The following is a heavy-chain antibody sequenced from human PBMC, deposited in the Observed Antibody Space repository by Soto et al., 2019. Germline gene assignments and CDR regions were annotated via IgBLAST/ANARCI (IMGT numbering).Heavy chain of an antibody. CDR1: GYMFISYG. CDR3: VRDLDGSGSYYTDY. D-gene: IGHD3-10*01. Sequence: WASVKVSCKASGYMFISYGINWVRQAPGQGLEWMGWISAYNGNTKYAQNLQGRVTMTTDTSTSTAHMEMRSLRSDDTAVYYCVRDLDGSGSYYTDYWGPGTLVTVSS. V-gene: IGHV1-18*01. J-gene: IGHJ4*02. CDR2: ISAYNGNT.